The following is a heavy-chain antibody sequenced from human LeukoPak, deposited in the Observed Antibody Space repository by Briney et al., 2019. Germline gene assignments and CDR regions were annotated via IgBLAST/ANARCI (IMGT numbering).Heavy chain of an antibody. Sequence: ASVKVSFKASGYTFHSYDINWVRQATGQGLEWVGWMTPHSGKTGYAQKFQGRVTITRNISISTAYLELSSLRSEDTAVYYCARDGLTGDSGGWFDPWGQGTLVTVSS. D-gene: IGHD7-27*01. V-gene: IGHV1-8*01. CDR2: MTPHSGKT. CDR1: GYTFHSYD. J-gene: IGHJ5*02. CDR3: ARDGLTGDSGGWFDP.